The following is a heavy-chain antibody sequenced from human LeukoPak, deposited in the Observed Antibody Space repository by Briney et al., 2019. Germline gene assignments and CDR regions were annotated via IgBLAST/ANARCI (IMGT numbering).Heavy chain of an antibody. J-gene: IGHJ4*02. Sequence: GGSLRLSCAASGFTFSSYAVHWVRQAPGKGLEWVAVISYDGSNKYYADSVKGRFTISRDNSKNTLYLQMNGLRAEDTAVYYCARALGASVYATPIDYWGQGTLVTVSS. CDR1: GFTFSSYA. CDR2: ISYDGSNK. CDR3: ARALGASVYATPIDY. V-gene: IGHV3-30*04. D-gene: IGHD2-8*01.